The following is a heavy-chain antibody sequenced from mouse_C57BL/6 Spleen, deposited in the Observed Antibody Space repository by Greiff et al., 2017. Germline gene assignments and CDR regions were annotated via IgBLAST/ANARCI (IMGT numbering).Heavy chain of an antibody. Sequence: QVQLKQSGAELAKPGASVKLSCKASGYTFTSYWMHWVKQRPGQGLEWIGYINPSSGYTKYNQKFKDKATLTADKSSSTAYMQLSSLTYEDSAVYYCARLAAGGDYGNYELAMDYWGQGTSVTVSS. V-gene: IGHV1-7*01. CDR2: INPSSGYT. D-gene: IGHD2-1*01. CDR1: GYTFTSYW. CDR3: ARLAAGGDYGNYELAMDY. J-gene: IGHJ4*01.